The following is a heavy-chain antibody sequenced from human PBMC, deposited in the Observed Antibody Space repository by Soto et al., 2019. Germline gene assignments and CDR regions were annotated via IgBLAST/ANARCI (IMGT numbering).Heavy chain of an antibody. D-gene: IGHD3-22*01. CDR2: ISGSGGST. V-gene: IGHV3-23*01. J-gene: IGHJ4*02. CDR3: AKDRGDYYDSSGYYNTHFDY. Sequence: EVQLLESGGGLVQPGGSLRLSCAASGFTFSSYAMSWVRQAPGKGLEWVSAISGSGGSTYYADSVKGRFTISRDNSKNTLYRQMNSLRAEDTAVYYCAKDRGDYYDSSGYYNTHFDYWGQGTLVTVSS. CDR1: GFTFSSYA.